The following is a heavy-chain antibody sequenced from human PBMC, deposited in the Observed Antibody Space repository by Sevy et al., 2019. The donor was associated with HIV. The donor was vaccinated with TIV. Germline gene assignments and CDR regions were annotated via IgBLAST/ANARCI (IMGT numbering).Heavy chain of an antibody. CDR2: IKQDGSEK. CDR1: GFTFSSYW. J-gene: IGHJ6*02. D-gene: IGHD3-22*01. Sequence: GGSLRLSCAASGFTFSSYWMSWVRQAPGKELEWVANIKQDGSEKYYVDSVKGRFTISRDNAKNSLYLQRNSLRAEDTAVYYCARDYPNNYYDSSGTNYYYGMDVWGQGTTVTVSS. CDR3: ARDYPNNYYDSSGTNYYYGMDV. V-gene: IGHV3-7*01.